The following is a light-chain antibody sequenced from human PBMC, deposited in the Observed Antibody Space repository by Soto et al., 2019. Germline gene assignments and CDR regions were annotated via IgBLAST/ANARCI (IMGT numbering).Light chain of an antibody. Sequence: DIRMTQSPSTLSASVGDRVTIPCRASQSISIWLAWYQQKPGKAPKLLIYKASILQTGVPSRFSGSGSGTEFTLTISSLQPDDFATYYCQHYNTYPWTFDQGTKVEMK. CDR3: QHYNTYPWT. CDR2: KAS. J-gene: IGKJ1*01. CDR1: QSISIW. V-gene: IGKV1-5*03.